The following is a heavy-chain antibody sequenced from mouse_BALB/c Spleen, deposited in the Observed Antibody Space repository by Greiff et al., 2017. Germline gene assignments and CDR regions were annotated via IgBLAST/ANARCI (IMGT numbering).Heavy chain of an antibody. CDR1: GFTFSSYT. CDR3: ARHLGMDY. V-gene: IGHV5-12-2*01. D-gene: IGHD3-3*01. CDR2: ISNGGGST. Sequence: EVQLVESGGGLVQPGGSLKLSCAASGFTFSSYTMSWVRQTPEKRLEWVAYISNGGGSTYYPDTVKGRFTISRDNAKNTLYLQMSSLKSEDTAMYYCARHLGMDYWGQGTSVTVSS. J-gene: IGHJ4*01.